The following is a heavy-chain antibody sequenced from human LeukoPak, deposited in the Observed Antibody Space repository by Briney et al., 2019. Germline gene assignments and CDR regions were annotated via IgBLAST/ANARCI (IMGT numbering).Heavy chain of an antibody. CDR1: GFTVSSNY. D-gene: IGHD6-19*01. Sequence: GGSLRLSCAASGFTVSSNYMSWVRQAPGKGLEWVSVIYSGGDTYYADFVKGRFTISRDNSKNTPFLQMNSLRAEDTAVFYCARGRLDAFDIWGQGTMVTVSS. J-gene: IGHJ3*02. CDR2: IYSGGDT. CDR3: ARGRLDAFDI. V-gene: IGHV3-53*01.